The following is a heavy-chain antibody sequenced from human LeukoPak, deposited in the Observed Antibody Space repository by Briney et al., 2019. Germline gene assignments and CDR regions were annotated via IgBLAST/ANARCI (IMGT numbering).Heavy chain of an antibody. V-gene: IGHV3-23*01. CDR1: GLTFSSYA. CDR2: ISGSGGST. CDR3: AKIGMAGGPHLDY. D-gene: IGHD2-8*02. J-gene: IGHJ4*02. Sequence: GGSLTLSCAASGLTFSSYAMSWVRQAAGKGREGVAAISGSGGSTYYADSVKGRFTISRDNSKNTLYLQMNSLRAEDTAVYYCAKIGMAGGPHLDYWGQGTLVTVSS.